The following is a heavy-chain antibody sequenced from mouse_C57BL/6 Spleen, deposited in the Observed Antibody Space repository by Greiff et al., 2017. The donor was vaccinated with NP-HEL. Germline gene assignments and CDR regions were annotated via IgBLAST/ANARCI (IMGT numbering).Heavy chain of an antibody. CDR3: ARSTDTTVDYFDY. J-gene: IGHJ2*01. Sequence: VQLQQSGAELVRPGASVKLSCKASGYTFTDYYINWVKQRPGQGLEWIARIYPGSGNTYYNEKFKGKATLTAEKSSSTAYMQLSSLTSEDSAVYFCARSTDTTVDYFDYWGQGTTLTVSS. CDR1: GYTFTDYY. V-gene: IGHV1-76*01. CDR2: IYPGSGNT. D-gene: IGHD1-1*01.